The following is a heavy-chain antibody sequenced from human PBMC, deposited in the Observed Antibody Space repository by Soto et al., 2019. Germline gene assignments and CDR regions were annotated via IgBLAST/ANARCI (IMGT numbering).Heavy chain of an antibody. CDR2: ISSTGNTI. V-gene: IGHV3-48*03. J-gene: IGHJ3*02. Sequence: EVQLVESGGGLVQPGGSLRLSCAASGFTFSSYEMNWVRQAPGKGLEWVSYISSTGNTIYYADSVKGRFTISRDNAKNSLYLQMNSLRAEDTAVYYCARDETFWSGEYVDAFDSWGQGTMVTVSS. CDR3: ARDETFWSGEYVDAFDS. CDR1: GFTFSSYE. D-gene: IGHD3-3*01.